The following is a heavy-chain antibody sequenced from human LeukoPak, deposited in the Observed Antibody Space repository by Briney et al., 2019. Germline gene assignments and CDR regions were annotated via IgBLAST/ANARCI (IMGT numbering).Heavy chain of an antibody. D-gene: IGHD6-19*01. CDR3: AKDLRDSSGWRTNFDY. Sequence: GGSLRLSCAASGFTFSSYAMSWVRQAPGKGLEWVSAISGSGGSTYYADSVKGRFTISRDNSKNTLYLQMNSLRAEDTAVYYCAKDLRDSSGWRTNFDYWGQGTLVTVSS. CDR2: ISGSGGST. J-gene: IGHJ4*02. CDR1: GFTFSSYA. V-gene: IGHV3-23*01.